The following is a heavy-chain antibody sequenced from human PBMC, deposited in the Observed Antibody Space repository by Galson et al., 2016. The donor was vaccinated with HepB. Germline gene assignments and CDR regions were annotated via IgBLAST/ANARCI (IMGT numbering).Heavy chain of an antibody. V-gene: IGHV4-61*01. CDR3: AAEVAASFYGFDV. CDR2: IYAYHSGST. D-gene: IGHD2-15*01. Sequence: ETLSLTCTVSGGSVGTWSYDWGWVRQSPGKGLEWIGYIYAYHSGSTNYNPSLKSPVTISGDASTNPFSLKLSSVTAADTAVYYCAAEVAASFYGFDVWGQGTTVTVSS. CDR1: GGSVGTWSYD. J-gene: IGHJ6*02.